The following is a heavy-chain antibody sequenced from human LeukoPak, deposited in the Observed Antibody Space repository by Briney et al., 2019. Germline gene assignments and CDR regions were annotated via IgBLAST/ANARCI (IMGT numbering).Heavy chain of an antibody. J-gene: IGHJ5*02. CDR1: GGSISSGGYS. CDR2: GGNSGGT. CDR3: AKNGQSGFSFDP. D-gene: IGHD1-26*01. V-gene: IGHV4-39*07. Sequence: SETLSLTCAVSGGSISSGGYSWSWIRQPPGKGLEWIGEGGNSGGTKFNPSLKSRVTISADTSKNQFSLKLSSVTAADTAVYYCAKNGQSGFSFDPWGQGTLVTVSS.